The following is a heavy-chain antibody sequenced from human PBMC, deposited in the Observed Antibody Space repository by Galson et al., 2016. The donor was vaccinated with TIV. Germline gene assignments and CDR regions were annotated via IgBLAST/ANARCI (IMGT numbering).Heavy chain of an antibody. CDR2: FDPEAGRT. V-gene: IGHV1-24*01. J-gene: IGHJ4*02. CDR1: GYTLSEIA. D-gene: IGHD3-22*01. CDR3: ATVAWFPGPSLDS. Sequence: SVKVSCKVSGYTLSEIAMHWVRQAPGKGLEWMGGFDPEAGRTIYAQKFHGRVTVTEGTATDTAYMEVNNLRSDDTAVYYCATVAWFPGPSLDSWDQGTLVTVSS.